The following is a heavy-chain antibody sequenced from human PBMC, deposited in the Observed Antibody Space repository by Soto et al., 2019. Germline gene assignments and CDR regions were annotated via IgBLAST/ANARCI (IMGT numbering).Heavy chain of an antibody. CDR1: GYTFTSYD. Sequence: QVQLVQSGAEVKKPGASVKVSCKASGYTFTSYDINWVRQVTGQGLEWMGWMNPNSGNTGYAQKFQGRVTMTRNTSISTAYMELSSLRSEDTAVYYCARVRRELPYNWFDPWGQGTLVTVSS. CDR2: MNPNSGNT. CDR3: ARVRRELPYNWFDP. V-gene: IGHV1-8*01. D-gene: IGHD1-26*01. J-gene: IGHJ5*02.